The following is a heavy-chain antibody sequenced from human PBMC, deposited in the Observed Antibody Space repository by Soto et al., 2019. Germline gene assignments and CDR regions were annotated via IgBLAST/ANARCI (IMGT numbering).Heavy chain of an antibody. CDR3: ARVSGDYYDSSGYDY. J-gene: IGHJ4*02. Sequence: ASETLSLTCTVSGGSISSYYWSWIRQPPGKGLEWIGYIYYSGSTNYNPSLKSRVTISVDTSKNQFSLKLSSVTAADTAVYYCARVSGDYYDSSGYDYWGQGTLVTVSS. D-gene: IGHD3-22*01. V-gene: IGHV4-59*01. CDR1: GGSISSYY. CDR2: IYYSGST.